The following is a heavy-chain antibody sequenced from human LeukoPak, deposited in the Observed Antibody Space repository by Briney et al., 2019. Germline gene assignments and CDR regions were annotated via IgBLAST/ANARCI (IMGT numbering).Heavy chain of an antibody. CDR2: IYYSGST. J-gene: IGHJ6*02. Sequence: SETLSLTCTVSGGSISSYYWSWIRQPPGKGLEWIGYIYYSGSTNYNPSLKSRVTISVDTSKNQFSLKLSSVTAADTAVYYCARGPALYYYYGMDVWGQGTTVTVSS. CDR1: GGSISSYY. V-gene: IGHV4-59*12. CDR3: ARGPALYYYYGMDV.